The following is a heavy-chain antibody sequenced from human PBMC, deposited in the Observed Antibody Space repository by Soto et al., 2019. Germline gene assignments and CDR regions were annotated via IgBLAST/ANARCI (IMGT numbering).Heavy chain of an antibody. CDR1: GFTFRNYG. CDR3: AKGRVDTAYFDY. Sequence: PGGSLRLSCAASGFTFRNYGMHWVRQAPGKGLEWVAVIWYDGSNKYYADSVKGRFTISRDNSKNTLYLQMNSLRAEDTAVYYCAKGRVDTAYFDYWGQGSLVTVS. CDR2: IWYDGSNK. D-gene: IGHD2-21*01. J-gene: IGHJ4*02. V-gene: IGHV3-33*06.